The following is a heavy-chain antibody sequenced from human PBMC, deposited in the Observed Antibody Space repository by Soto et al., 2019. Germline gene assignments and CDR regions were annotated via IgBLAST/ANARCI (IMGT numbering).Heavy chain of an antibody. V-gene: IGHV1-69*06. D-gene: IGHD3-10*01. CDR2: IIPIFGTA. Sequence: SVKVSCKASGGTFSSYAISWVRQAPGQGLEWMGGIIPIFGTANYAQKFQGRVTITADKSTSTAYMELSSLRSEDTAVYYCARGGGGDYYGSGSLLYNWFDPWGQGTLVTVFS. J-gene: IGHJ5*02. CDR1: GGTFSSYA. CDR3: ARGGGGDYYGSGSLLYNWFDP.